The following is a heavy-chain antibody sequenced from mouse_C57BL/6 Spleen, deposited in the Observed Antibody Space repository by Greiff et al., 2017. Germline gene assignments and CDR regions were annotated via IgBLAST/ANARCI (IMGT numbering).Heavy chain of an antibody. J-gene: IGHJ1*03. V-gene: IGHV1-62-2*01. CDR1: GYTFTEYT. CDR3: ARHEEVYDGYYGGYFDV. D-gene: IGHD2-3*01. Sequence: QVQLQQSGAELVKPGASVKLSCKASGYTFTEYTIHWVKQRSGQGLEWIGWFYPGSGSIKYNEKFKDKATLTADKSSSTVYMELSRLTSEDSAVXFCARHEEVYDGYYGGYFDVWGTGTTVTVSS. CDR2: FYPGSGSI.